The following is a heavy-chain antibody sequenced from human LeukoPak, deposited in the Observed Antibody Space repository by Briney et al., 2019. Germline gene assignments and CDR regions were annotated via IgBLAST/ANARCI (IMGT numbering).Heavy chain of an antibody. CDR3: ARLYPLVVVAARFDP. D-gene: IGHD2-15*01. J-gene: IGHJ5*02. V-gene: IGHV4-34*01. CDR2: INHSGST. CDR1: GGSFSGYY. Sequence: PSETLSLTCAVYGGSFSGYYWSWIRQPPGKGLEWIGEINHSGSTNYNPSLKSRVTISVDTSKNQFSLKLSSVTAADTAVYYCARLYPLVVVAARFDPWGQGTLVTVSS.